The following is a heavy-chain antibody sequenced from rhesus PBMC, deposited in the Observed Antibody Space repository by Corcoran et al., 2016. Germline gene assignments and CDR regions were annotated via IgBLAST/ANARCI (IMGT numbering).Heavy chain of an antibody. D-gene: IGHD2-2*01. CDR3: ARADQYCTSTTCYAAGGDAFDF. V-gene: IGHV4-106*01. CDR2: IYGSGGGT. J-gene: IGHJ3*01. CDR1: GGSISDDYY. Sequence: QVQLQESGPGLVKPSETLSLTCAVSGGSISDDYYWSWIRQPPGKGLEWIGYIYGSGGGTNYNPSLKNRVTISIDTSKNQFALKLRSVTAADTAVYYCARADQYCTSTTCYAAGGDAFDFWGQGLRVTVSS.